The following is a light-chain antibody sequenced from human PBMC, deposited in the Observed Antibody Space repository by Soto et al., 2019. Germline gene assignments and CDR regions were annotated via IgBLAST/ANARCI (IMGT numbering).Light chain of an antibody. CDR2: GNS. V-gene: IGLV1-40*01. CDR1: SSNIGAGYD. Sequence: QSVLTQPPSVSGAPGQSVTISCTGSSSNIGAGYDVHWYQQLPGTAPKHLIYGNSNRPSGVPDRFSGSKSGTSASLAITGLQAEDEADYYCQSYDSSLSGYVFGTGTKLTVL. J-gene: IGLJ1*01. CDR3: QSYDSSLSGYV.